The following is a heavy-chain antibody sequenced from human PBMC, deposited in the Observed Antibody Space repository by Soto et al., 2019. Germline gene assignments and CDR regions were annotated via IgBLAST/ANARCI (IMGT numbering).Heavy chain of an antibody. D-gene: IGHD3-22*01. J-gene: IGHJ5*01. CDR2: IYPGDSDA. CDR1: GYSFTDYW. CDR3: ARHPYHYDSSGFRWFEY. V-gene: IGHV5-51*01. Sequence: GESLKISCKGSGYSFTDYWIGWVRQMPGKGLEWMGIIYPGDSDARYSPSFQGQVTISADKSISTAYLQWSSLKASDTAMYYCARHPYHYDSSGFRWFEYWGQGTLVTVSS.